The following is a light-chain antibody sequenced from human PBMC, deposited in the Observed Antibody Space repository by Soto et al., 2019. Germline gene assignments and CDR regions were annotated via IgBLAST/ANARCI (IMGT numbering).Light chain of an antibody. CDR2: EVS. Sequence: QSVLTQPASVSGSPGQSITISCTGTSSDVGSYNLISWYQQYPDKAPKLMIYEVSKRPSGVSNRFSGSKSGNTASLTISGLQAEDEADYYCCSYADSSTFYVFGSGTKVTVL. J-gene: IGLJ1*01. V-gene: IGLV2-23*02. CDR1: SSDVGSYNL. CDR3: CSYADSSTFYV.